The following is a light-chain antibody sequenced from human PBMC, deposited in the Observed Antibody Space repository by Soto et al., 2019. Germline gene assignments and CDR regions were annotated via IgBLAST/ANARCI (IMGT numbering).Light chain of an antibody. V-gene: IGLV7-46*01. Sequence: QAVVTQEPSLTVSPGGTVTLTCGSSTGAVTSGHYPYWFQQRPGQAPRTLIYDTNNKQSWTPARFSGSLLGGKAALTLSGAQPEDEDDYYCLLCYSDAWVFGGGTQLTVL. CDR1: TGAVTSGHY. CDR3: LLCYSDAWV. J-gene: IGLJ3*02. CDR2: DTN.